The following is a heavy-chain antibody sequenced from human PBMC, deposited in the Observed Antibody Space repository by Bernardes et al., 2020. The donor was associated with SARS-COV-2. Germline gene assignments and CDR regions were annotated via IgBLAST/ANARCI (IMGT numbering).Heavy chain of an antibody. J-gene: IGHJ6*02. CDR2: IYYSGST. Sequence: ETLSLTCTVSGGSISRSYNYWGWIRQPPGKGLEWIGSIYYSGSTDYNPSLKSRVTISVDKSKNQFSLKLSSVTAADTAVYYCARHIRTCTRGVCYSYYYYGLEVWGQGSKVTVSS. D-gene: IGHD2-8*01. CDR1: GGSISRSYNY. CDR3: ARHIRTCTRGVCYSYYYYGLEV. V-gene: IGHV4-39*01.